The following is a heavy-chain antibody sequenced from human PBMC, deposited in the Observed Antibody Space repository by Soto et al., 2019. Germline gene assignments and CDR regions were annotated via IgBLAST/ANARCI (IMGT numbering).Heavy chain of an antibody. J-gene: IGHJ6*02. D-gene: IGHD6-13*01. CDR1: GFTFSNYV. V-gene: IGHV3-30*18. Sequence: QVQLVESGGGVVQPGRSLRLSCAASGFTFSNYVMHWVRQAPGKGLEWVAVSSYDGSNKYYADSVMGRFTISRDNSKNTLFLQMNSLRPEGTAVYYCAKDQYQQIRRCYGLDVWGQGTTFTVSS. CDR3: AKDQYQQIRRCYGLDV. CDR2: SSYDGSNK.